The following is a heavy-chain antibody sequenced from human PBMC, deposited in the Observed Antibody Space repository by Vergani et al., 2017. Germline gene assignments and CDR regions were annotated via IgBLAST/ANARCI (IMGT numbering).Heavy chain of an antibody. D-gene: IGHD2-2*01. V-gene: IGHV3-30*02. J-gene: IGHJ6*02. CDR3: ANSYCSSLSCYAFYGMEV. CDR1: GFSFSTYG. CDR2: LRYDGSNE. Sequence: QVQLVESGGGVVQPGGSLRLSCAASGFSFSTYGMHWVRQAPGRELEWVAFLRYDGSNEYYGDAVKGRFIISRDNSKNMLSLEMHSLRPEDTAVYYCANSYCSSLSCYAFYGMEVWGQGTTVTISS.